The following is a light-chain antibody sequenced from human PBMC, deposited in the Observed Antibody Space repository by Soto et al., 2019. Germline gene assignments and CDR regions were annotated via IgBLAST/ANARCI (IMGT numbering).Light chain of an antibody. Sequence: IVLTQSPATLALSPVERATLSCMASQSVSRYLAWYQQKPGQAPRLLIYGASTRATGIPARFSGSGSGTEFTLTISSLQSEDFAVYYCQQYYDWPITFGQGTRLEIK. J-gene: IGKJ5*01. CDR2: GAS. V-gene: IGKV3-15*01. CDR3: QQYYDWPIT. CDR1: QSVSRY.